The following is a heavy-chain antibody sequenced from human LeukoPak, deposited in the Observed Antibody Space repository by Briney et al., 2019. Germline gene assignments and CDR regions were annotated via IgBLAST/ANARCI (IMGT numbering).Heavy chain of an antibody. CDR1: GGSFSGYY. CDR3: ARERRYYYGSGKRYGMDV. Sequence: SETLSLTCAVYGGSFSGYYWSWIRQPPGKGLEWIGEINHSGSTNYNPSLKSRVTISVDTSKNQFSLKVSSVTAADTAVYYCARERRYYYGSGKRYGMDVWGKGTTVTVSS. CDR2: INHSGST. D-gene: IGHD3-10*01. V-gene: IGHV4-34*01. J-gene: IGHJ6*04.